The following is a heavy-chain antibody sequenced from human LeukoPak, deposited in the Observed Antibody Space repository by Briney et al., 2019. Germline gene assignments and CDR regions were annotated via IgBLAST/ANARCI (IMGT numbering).Heavy chain of an antibody. CDR3: ERGRDFWRGYHEHWLHP. CDR2: INPNSGGT. D-gene: IGHD3-3*01. Sequence: ASVKVSCKASGYTFTGYYMHWVRQAPGQGREWMGWINPNSGGTNYAQKFQGRVTMTRDTSISTAYMELSRLRSDDTSVYYCERGRDFWRGYHEHWLHPWGQETLVTV. V-gene: IGHV1-2*02. CDR1: GYTFTGYY. J-gene: IGHJ5*02.